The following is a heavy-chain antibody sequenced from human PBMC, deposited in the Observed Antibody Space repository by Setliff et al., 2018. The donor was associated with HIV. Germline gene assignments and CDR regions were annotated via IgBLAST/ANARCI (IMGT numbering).Heavy chain of an antibody. V-gene: IGHV3-48*04. D-gene: IGHD2-15*01. Sequence: GGSLRLSCVASGFTFSDYNMNWVPQAPGKGLEWVSSISSSSTIYYADSVKGRFTNSRDNAKNSLYLQMNSLRAEDTAVYYCARTVVTIVDYWGQGTLVTVSS. CDR2: ISSSSTI. CDR1: GFTFSDYN. J-gene: IGHJ4*02. CDR3: ARTVVTIVDY.